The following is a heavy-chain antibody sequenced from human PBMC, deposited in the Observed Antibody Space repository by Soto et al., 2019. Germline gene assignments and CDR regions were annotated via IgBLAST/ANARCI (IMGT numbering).Heavy chain of an antibody. CDR3: ARAPASYGLTFDY. D-gene: IGHD5-18*01. CDR2: ISSSSSTI. J-gene: IGHJ4*02. V-gene: IGHV3-48*01. CDR1: GFTFSSYS. Sequence: EVQLVESGGGLVQPGGSLRLSCAASGFTFSSYSMNWVRQAPGKGLEWVSYISSSSSTIYYADSVKGRFTISRNNAKNSLYLRMNSLRAEDTAVYYCARAPASYGLTFDYWGQGTLVTVSS.